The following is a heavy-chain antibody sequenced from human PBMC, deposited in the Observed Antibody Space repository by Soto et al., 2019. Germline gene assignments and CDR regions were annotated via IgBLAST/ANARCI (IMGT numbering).Heavy chain of an antibody. CDR3: XXXXXXADIDLWFDP. V-gene: IGHV4-39*01. J-gene: IGHJ5*02. Sequence: QLQLQESGPGLVKASETLSLTCNVSGGSISSSRSYWAWIRQPPGKGLEWIANIFYSGSTYYNPSLASRVTVSVDTSKNQXXXXXXSXTXXXXXXXXXXXXXXXADIDLWFDPWGQGTLVTVSS. CDR1: GGSISSSRSY. D-gene: IGHD2-15*01. CDR2: IFYSGST.